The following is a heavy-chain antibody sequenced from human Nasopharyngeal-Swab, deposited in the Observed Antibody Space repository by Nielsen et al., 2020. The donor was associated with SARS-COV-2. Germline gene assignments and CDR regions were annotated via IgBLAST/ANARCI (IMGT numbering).Heavy chain of an antibody. CDR2: ISYDGSLK. Sequence: SCAASGFPFSTSGLHWVRQAPGKGLEWVAIISYDGSLKYYADSVKGRFTISRDNSKNTLYLQMNSLRAEDTAVYYCAKEVQRYSYDNWGQGTLVTVSS. D-gene: IGHD5-18*01. CDR3: AKEVQRYSYDN. CDR1: GFPFSTSG. J-gene: IGHJ4*02. V-gene: IGHV3-30*18.